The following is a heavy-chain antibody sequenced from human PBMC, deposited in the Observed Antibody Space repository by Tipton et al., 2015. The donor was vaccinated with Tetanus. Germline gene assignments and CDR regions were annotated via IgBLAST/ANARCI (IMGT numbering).Heavy chain of an antibody. D-gene: IGHD3-3*01. V-gene: IGHV4-61*08. CDR1: GDSVRSGDYQ. J-gene: IGHJ4*02. CDR2: ISNSGRT. CDR3: ARANYDFPKKGPFDS. Sequence: TLSLTCTVSGDSVRSGDYQWNWIRQSPGKGLEWLAYISNSGRTNSNYDLKSRISISRDTSKNQFSLKLTSVTAADTAVYYCARANYDFPKKGPFDSWGQGTLVIVSS.